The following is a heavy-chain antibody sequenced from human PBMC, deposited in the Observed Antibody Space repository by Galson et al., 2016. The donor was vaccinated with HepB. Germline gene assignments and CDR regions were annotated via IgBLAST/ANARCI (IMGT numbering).Heavy chain of an antibody. Sequence: SLRLSCAASGFNFRIYAMAWVRQTPERGLEWVSAMTAAAKDIYYADFAKGRFTISRDDSTNTLYLQMSSLRAEDTAVYSCVKDRASGWRYWYFDVWGRGTLVTVS. D-gene: IGHD6-19*01. CDR1: GFNFRIYA. J-gene: IGHJ2*01. CDR3: VKDRASGWRYWYFDV. CDR2: MTAAAKDI. V-gene: IGHV3-23*01.